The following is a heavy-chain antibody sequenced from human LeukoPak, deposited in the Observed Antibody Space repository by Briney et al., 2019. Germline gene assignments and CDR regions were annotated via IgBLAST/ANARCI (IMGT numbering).Heavy chain of an antibody. CDR3: VRDAS. Sequence: PGGSLRLSCAVSGVTVSSNHMSWVRQAPGKGLEWVSAIYSGGGTYYADSVKGRFTPSGDIFKNTLYLQMNSLRAEDTAVYYCVRDASWGQGTLVTVSS. J-gene: IGHJ4*02. CDR1: GVTVSSNH. V-gene: IGHV3-66*01. CDR2: IYSGGGT.